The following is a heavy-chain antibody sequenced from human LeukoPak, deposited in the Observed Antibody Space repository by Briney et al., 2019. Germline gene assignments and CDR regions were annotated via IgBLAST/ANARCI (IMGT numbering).Heavy chain of an antibody. CDR2: ISSGSSYI. CDR3: ARGTAHCSGGSCFHPFDD. CDR1: GFTFGDYA. D-gene: IGHD2-15*01. J-gene: IGHJ4*02. Sequence: GGSLRLSCTASGFTFGDYAMSWFRQAPGKGLEWVSSISSGSSYIYYADSVKGRFTISRDNAKNSLYLQVNSLRAEDTAVYYCARGTAHCSGGSCFHPFDDWGQRTLVTVSS. V-gene: IGHV3-21*01.